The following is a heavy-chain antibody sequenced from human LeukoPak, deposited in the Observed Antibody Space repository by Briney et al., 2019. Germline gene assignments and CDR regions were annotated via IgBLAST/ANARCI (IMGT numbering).Heavy chain of an antibody. Sequence: SGTLPLTCTVSGGSISGHYWSWIRQPPGKGLEWVGNIYYSGTESTHYNPSFKSRVAISTDTSKNTFSLKLTSVAAADTAVYYCASLEYYYDSSGYYFDYWGQGTLVTVSS. CDR1: GGSISGHY. J-gene: IGHJ4*02. CDR3: ASLEYYYDSSGYYFDY. V-gene: IGHV4-59*11. D-gene: IGHD3-22*01. CDR2: IYYSGTEST.